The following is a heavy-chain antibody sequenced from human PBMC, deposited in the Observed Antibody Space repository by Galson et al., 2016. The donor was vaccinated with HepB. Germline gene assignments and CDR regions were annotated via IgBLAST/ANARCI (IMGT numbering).Heavy chain of an antibody. CDR3: ARKGGYYCLDY. CDR1: GESFSGYY. Sequence: SETLSLTCAVYGESFSGYYWSWIRKPPGKGLEWIGEIKPGRSANYKPSLKSRVTISVDTSKNQFSLKLSSVTAADTAVYYCARKGGYYCLDYWGQGNLVTVSS. V-gene: IGHV4-34*01. CDR2: IKPGRSA. J-gene: IGHJ4*02. D-gene: IGHD1-26*01.